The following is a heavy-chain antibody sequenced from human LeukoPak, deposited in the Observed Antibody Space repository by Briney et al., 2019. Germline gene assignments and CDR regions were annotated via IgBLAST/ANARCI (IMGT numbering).Heavy chain of an antibody. Sequence: ASVKVSCKASGGTFSSYAISWVRQAPGQGLEWMGWISAYNGNTNYAQKLQGRVTMTTDTSTSTAYMELRSLRSDDTAVYYCARDQDGDKFDYWGQGTLVTVSS. V-gene: IGHV1-18*01. CDR1: GGTFSSYA. D-gene: IGHD4-17*01. CDR2: ISAYNGNT. J-gene: IGHJ4*02. CDR3: ARDQDGDKFDY.